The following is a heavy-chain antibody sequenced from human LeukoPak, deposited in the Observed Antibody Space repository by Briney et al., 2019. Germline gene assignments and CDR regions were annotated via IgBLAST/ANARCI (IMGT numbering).Heavy chain of an antibody. CDR3: ARDPFPRTTVLTSPFDI. CDR1: GYTFTGYY. CDR2: ISAYNGNT. Sequence: GASVKVSCKASGYTFTGYYMHWVRQAPGQGLEWMGWISAYNGNTNYAEKFEGRVTMTTDTSTSTAYMELRSLRSDDTAVYYCARDPFPRTTVLTSPFDIWGQGIMVTVSS. V-gene: IGHV1-18*04. J-gene: IGHJ3*02. D-gene: IGHD4-17*01.